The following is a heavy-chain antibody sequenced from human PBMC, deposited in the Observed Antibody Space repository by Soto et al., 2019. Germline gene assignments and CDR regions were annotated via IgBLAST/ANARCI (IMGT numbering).Heavy chain of an antibody. J-gene: IGHJ4*02. Sequence: QVHLVESGGGVVQPGRSLRLSCAASGFTFSNYYVHWVRQAPGKGLEWVAVISGDGSKQYYADFVKGRFTISRDNSKNTLYLQMNSLRLDDTAIYYCARDSADNDNWQKTSPLTDYWGQGTLVTVSS. CDR3: ARDSADNDNWQKTSPLTDY. CDR1: GFTFSNYY. V-gene: IGHV3-30-3*01. CDR2: ISGDGSKQ. D-gene: IGHD1-1*01.